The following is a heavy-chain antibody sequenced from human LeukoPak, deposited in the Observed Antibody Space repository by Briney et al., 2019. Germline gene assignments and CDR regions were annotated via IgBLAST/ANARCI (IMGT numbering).Heavy chain of an antibody. D-gene: IGHD2-2*01. CDR2: IWYDGSNK. CDR1: GFTFSGYG. Sequence: GRSLRLSCAASGFTFSGYGMHWVRQAPGKGLEWVAVIWYDGSNKYYADSVKGRFTISRDNSKNTLYLQMNSLRAEDTAVYYCAREYCSSTSCYPWDWGQGTLVTVSS. CDR3: AREYCSSTSCYPWD. V-gene: IGHV3-33*01. J-gene: IGHJ4*02.